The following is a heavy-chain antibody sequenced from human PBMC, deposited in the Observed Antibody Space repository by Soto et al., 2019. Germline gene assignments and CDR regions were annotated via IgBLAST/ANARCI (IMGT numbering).Heavy chain of an antibody. Sequence: GASVKVSCKASGGTFSSYDINWVRQATGQGLEWMGWMNPNSGNTDYAQKFQGRVTMTRNTSISTVYMELSSLRSDDTAVYYCARVVRGVSGYYYYYDMDVWGPGTTVTVSS. CDR1: GGTFSSYD. CDR3: ARVVRGVSGYYYYYDMDV. CDR2: MNPNSGNT. J-gene: IGHJ6*02. V-gene: IGHV1-8*01. D-gene: IGHD3-10*01.